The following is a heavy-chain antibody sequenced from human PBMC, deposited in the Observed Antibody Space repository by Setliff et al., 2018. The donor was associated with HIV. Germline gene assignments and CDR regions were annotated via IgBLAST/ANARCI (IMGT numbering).Heavy chain of an antibody. CDR2: ISGHNGYT. CDR1: GYTFNDYG. Sequence: ASVMVSCKASGYTFNDYGISWVRQAPGHGLEWMGWISGHNGYTNYAQKVQDRVTMTTDTSTSTAYMELRGLRSDDTAVYYCARDRSSTGDYNEEHLFEYWGRGTLVTVSS. D-gene: IGHD3-22*01. CDR3: ARDRSSTGDYNEEHLFEY. V-gene: IGHV1-18*01. J-gene: IGHJ4*02.